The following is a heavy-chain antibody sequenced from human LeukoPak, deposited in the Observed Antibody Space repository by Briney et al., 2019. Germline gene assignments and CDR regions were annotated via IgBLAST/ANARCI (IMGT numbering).Heavy chain of an antibody. D-gene: IGHD6-19*01. CDR3: ARDRRIQWLENDAFDI. V-gene: IGHV3-74*01. J-gene: IGHJ3*02. CDR2: ITSDGSST. Sequence: PGGSLRLSCAASGFTFSSYWMNWVRQAPEQGLVWVSRITSDGSSTSYADSVKGRFTISRDNAKNTLYLQMNSLRAEDTAVYYCARDRRIQWLENDAFDIWGQGTMVTVSS. CDR1: GFTFSSYW.